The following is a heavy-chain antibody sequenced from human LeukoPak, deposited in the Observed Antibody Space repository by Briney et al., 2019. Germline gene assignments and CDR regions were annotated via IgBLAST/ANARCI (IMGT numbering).Heavy chain of an antibody. CDR3: ARGGIVVVPAAKYNWFDP. D-gene: IGHD2-2*01. J-gene: IGHJ5*02. CDR2: IIPTFGTA. CDR1: GGTFSSYA. Sequence: ASVTVSCKASGGTFSSYAISWVRQAAGQGLEWMGGIIPTFGTANYARKFQGRVMTPADESTSTDYMELSSLRSEDTDVYYCARGGIVVVPAAKYNWFDPWGQGTLVTVSS. V-gene: IGHV1-69*13.